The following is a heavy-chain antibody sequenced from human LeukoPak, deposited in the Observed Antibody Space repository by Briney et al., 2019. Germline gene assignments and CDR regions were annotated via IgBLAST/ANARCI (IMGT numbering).Heavy chain of an antibody. J-gene: IGHJ3*02. CDR3: ARDPMIAGDAFDI. D-gene: IGHD3-22*01. V-gene: IGHV1-69*13. CDR2: IIPIFGTA. Sequence: ASVKVSCKASGGTFSSYAISWVRQAPGQGLEWMGGIIPIFGTANYAQKFQGRVTITADESTSTAYMELSSLRSEDTAVYYCARDPMIAGDAFDIWGQGTMVTVSS. CDR1: GGTFSSYA.